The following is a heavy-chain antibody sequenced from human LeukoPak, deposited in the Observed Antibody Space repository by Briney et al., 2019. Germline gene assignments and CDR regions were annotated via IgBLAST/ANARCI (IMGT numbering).Heavy chain of an antibody. D-gene: IGHD1-26*01. CDR2: ILYTGTT. CDR1: GGSIRSSSYN. J-gene: IGHJ6*03. Sequence: SETLSLTCTVSGGSIRSSSYNWGWIRQPPGKGLECIGSILYTGTTYYNPSLKSRVTISVDTSKNQFSLKLSSATAADTAVYYCARIGGSFYFYYYMDVWGKGTTVTVSS. V-gene: IGHV4-39*07. CDR3: ARIGGSFYFYYYMDV.